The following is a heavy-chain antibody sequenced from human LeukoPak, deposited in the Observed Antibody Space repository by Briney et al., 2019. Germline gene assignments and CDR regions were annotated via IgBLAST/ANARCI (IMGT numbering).Heavy chain of an antibody. CDR1: GYTFTNYA. V-gene: IGHV1-3*01. CDR2: INGVNGNA. CDR3: AREDDAFDI. J-gene: IGHJ3*02. Sequence: GASVKVSCKASGYTFTNYAMHWVRQAPGQRLEWMGWINGVNGNAKYSQNFQGRVTITRDTSANTVYMELSSLRSEDTAVYYCAREDDAFDIWGQGTMVTVSS.